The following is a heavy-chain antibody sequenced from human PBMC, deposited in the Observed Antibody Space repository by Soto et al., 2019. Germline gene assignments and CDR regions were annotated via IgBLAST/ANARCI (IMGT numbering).Heavy chain of an antibody. V-gene: IGHV4-34*01. CDR3: ASNFGESSWAYFDY. Sequence: WTWIRQSPGKGLEWIGEINDSGSTNYNPSLKSRVTISVDTSKSQFSLKLTSVTAADTADYYCASNFGESSWAYFDYWGQGTLVTVSS. J-gene: IGHJ4*02. D-gene: IGHD3-10*01. CDR2: INDSGST.